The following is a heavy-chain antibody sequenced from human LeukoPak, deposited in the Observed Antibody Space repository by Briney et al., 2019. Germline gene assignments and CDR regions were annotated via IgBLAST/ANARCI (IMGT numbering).Heavy chain of an antibody. CDR3: AKDPEWELQGWFDP. Sequence: GGSLSLSCAASGFTFSSYAMSWVRQAPGKGLEWVSAISGSGGSTYYADSVKGRFTISRDNSKNTLYLQMNSLRAEDTAVYYCAKDPEWELQGWFDPWGQGTLVTVSS. CDR2: ISGSGGST. V-gene: IGHV3-23*01. J-gene: IGHJ5*02. D-gene: IGHD1-26*01. CDR1: GFTFSSYA.